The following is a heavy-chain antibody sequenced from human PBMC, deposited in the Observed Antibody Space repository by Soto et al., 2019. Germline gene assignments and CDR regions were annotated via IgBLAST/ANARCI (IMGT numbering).Heavy chain of an antibody. CDR1: GGMFYSSA. CDR2: INPMLRIT. V-gene: IGHV1-69*17. J-gene: IGHJ6*02. D-gene: IGHD3-10*01. CDR3: AGDAPPRSGIYYGMDV. Sequence: QVQLVQSGAEVKKPGSSVRVSCKASGGMFYSSAINWVRQVPGQGLEWMGGINPMLRITQYRQQFQGRITVTADRSTGTSYMELSGLESEDTAVYYCAGDAPPRSGIYYGMDVWGQGTTITVSS.